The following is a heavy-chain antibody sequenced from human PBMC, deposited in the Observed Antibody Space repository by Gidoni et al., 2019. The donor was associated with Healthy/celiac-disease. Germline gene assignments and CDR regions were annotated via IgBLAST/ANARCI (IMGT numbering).Heavy chain of an antibody. V-gene: IGHV3-23*04. CDR2: SSGSGGST. CDR1: CFTFSSYA. Sequence: EVQLVESGVGFVQPGGSLRLSCAASCFTFSSYAMSWVRQAPGKGLEWVSASSGSGGSTYHADSVKGRFTISRDNSKNTLYLQMNSLRAEDTAVYYCAREYSSSSSSYYYYYMDVWGKGTTVTVSS. J-gene: IGHJ6*03. D-gene: IGHD6-6*01. CDR3: AREYSSSSSSYYYYYMDV.